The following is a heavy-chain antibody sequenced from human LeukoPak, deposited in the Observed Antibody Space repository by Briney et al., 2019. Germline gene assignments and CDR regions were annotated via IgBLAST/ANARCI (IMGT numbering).Heavy chain of an antibody. CDR3: AKGGRFSSGWAYDY. D-gene: IGHD6-19*01. J-gene: IGHJ4*02. CDR1: GFTFSNHA. Sequence: PGGSLRLSCAASGFTFSNHAMSWVRQAPGKGLEWVSTIGGSGSNTFYADSVKGRFTTSRDNSKNTLYLQMNSLRAGDSAVYYCAKGGRFSSGWAYDYWGQGMLVTVSS. CDR2: IGGSGSNT. V-gene: IGHV3-23*01.